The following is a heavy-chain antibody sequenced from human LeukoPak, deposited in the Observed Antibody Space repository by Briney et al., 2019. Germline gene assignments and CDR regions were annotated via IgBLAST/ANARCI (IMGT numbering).Heavy chain of an antibody. D-gene: IGHD6-19*01. CDR1: GGSIGIYY. V-gene: IGHV4-59*01. J-gene: IGHJ4*02. CDR2: IHYSGST. Sequence: SETLSLTCTVSGGSIGIYYWNWIRQAPGKGLEWIGYIHYSGSTNHNSSLKSRVTISVATSKNQYSLKLRSVTAADTAVYYCARDGVAGGFDYWGQGTLVTVSS. CDR3: ARDGVAGGFDY.